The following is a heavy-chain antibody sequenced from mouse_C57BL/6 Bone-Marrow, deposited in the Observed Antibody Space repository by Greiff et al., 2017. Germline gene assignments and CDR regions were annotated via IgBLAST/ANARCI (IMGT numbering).Heavy chain of an antibody. CDR2: IDPENGYT. Sequence: EVQLQQSGAELVRPGASVKLSCTASGFNIKDDYMHWVKQKPDQGLEWIGWIDPENGYTEYASKFQGKATITAATSSNTAYLQLSSLTSEDTAVYYCTTSWDGVDYWGQGTTLTVSS. D-gene: IGHD4-1*01. CDR3: TTSWDGVDY. CDR1: GFNIKDDY. J-gene: IGHJ2*01. V-gene: IGHV14-4*01.